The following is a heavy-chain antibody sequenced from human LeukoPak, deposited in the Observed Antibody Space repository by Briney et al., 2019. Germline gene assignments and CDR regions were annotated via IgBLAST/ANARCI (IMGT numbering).Heavy chain of an antibody. V-gene: IGHV3-7*01. Sequence: GGSLRLSCAASGFTFSSYWMSWVRQAPGKGLEWVANIKQDGSEKYYVDSVKGRFTISRDNAKNSLYLQMNSLRAEDTAVYYCARDGSIAAAGDPYYYYYMDVWGKGTTVTVSS. CDR2: IKQDGSEK. J-gene: IGHJ6*03. CDR3: ARDGSIAAAGDPYYYYYMDV. CDR1: GFTFSSYW. D-gene: IGHD6-13*01.